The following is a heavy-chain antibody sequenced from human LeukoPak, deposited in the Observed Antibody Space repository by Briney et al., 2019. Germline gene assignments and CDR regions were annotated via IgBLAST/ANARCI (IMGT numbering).Heavy chain of an antibody. CDR1: GDSLSDLS. CDR3: ATGTPAGIRGLGV. Sequence: GASVKVSCKVSGDSLSDLSMHWVRRTPGEGLELMGGVNLENGETIYAQKFQGRVTMTADTSTDTAYMELSSLRSEDTAVYYCATGTPAGIRGLGVWGRGTTVTVSS. J-gene: IGHJ6*02. D-gene: IGHD2-2*02. CDR2: VNLENGET. V-gene: IGHV1-24*01.